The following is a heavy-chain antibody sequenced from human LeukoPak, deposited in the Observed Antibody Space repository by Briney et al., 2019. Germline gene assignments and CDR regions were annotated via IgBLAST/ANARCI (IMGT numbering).Heavy chain of an antibody. D-gene: IGHD6-13*01. CDR3: ARTAAASKRGYFDY. Sequence: GGSLRLSCAASGFTVSSNYMSWVRQAPGKGLEWVSVIYSGGSTYYADSVKGRFTISRDNSKNTLYLQMNSLRAEDTAVYYCARTAAASKRGYFDYWGQGTLVTVSS. CDR1: GFTVSSNY. CDR2: IYSGGST. J-gene: IGHJ4*02. V-gene: IGHV3-53*05.